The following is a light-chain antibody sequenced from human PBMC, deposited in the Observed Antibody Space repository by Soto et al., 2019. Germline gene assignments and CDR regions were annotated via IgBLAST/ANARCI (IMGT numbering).Light chain of an antibody. CDR1: QYISTW. CDR3: QQYNSYPWT. Sequence: DTQMTQSPSTLSASVGDRVTIICRASQYISTWLAWYQQKPGRAPRLLIYKASTLESGVPSRFSGSGSWTEFTLTISSLQPDDFATYYCQQYNSYPWTFGQGTKVEIK. J-gene: IGKJ1*01. CDR2: KAS. V-gene: IGKV1-5*03.